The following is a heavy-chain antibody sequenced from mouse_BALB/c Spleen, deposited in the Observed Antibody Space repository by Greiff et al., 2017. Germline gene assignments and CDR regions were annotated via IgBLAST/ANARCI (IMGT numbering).Heavy chain of an antibody. CDR2: ISSGSSTI. J-gene: IGHJ4*01. Sequence: EVQRVESGGGLVQPGGSRKLSCAASGFTFSSFGMHWVRQAPEKGLEWVAYISSGSSTIYYADTVKGRFTISRDNPKNTLFLQMTSLRSEDTAMYYCASGVSPAAMDYWGQGTSVTVSS. CDR3: ASGVSPAAMDY. V-gene: IGHV5-17*02. CDR1: GFTFSSFG.